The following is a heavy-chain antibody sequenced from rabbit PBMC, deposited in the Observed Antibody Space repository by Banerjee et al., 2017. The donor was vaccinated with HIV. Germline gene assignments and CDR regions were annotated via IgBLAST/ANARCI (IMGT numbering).Heavy chain of an antibody. Sequence: QEQLEESGGGLVKPEGSLTLTCTASGFSFSNKYVMCWVRQAPGKGLELIACIYPSIGSTWYASWAKGRFTISKTSSTTVTLQMTSLTAADTASYFCARGDWLNLWGQGTLVTVS. J-gene: IGHJ4*01. V-gene: IGHV1S45*01. D-gene: IGHD4-1*01. CDR2: IYPSIGST. CDR1: GFSFSNKYV. CDR3: ARGDWLNL.